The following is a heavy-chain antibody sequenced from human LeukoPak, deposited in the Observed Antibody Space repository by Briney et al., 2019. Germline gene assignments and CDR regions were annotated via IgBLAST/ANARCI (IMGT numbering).Heavy chain of an antibody. D-gene: IGHD2-21*02. V-gene: IGHV4-4*02. CDR1: GGSISSSNW. Sequence: PSGTLSLTCAVSGGSISSSNWWSWVRQPPGKGLEWIGEIYHSGSTNYNPSLKSRVTISVDKSKNQFSLKLSSVTAADTAVYYCASLLPYCGGDCYYDYWGQGTLVTVSS. J-gene: IGHJ4*02. CDR2: IYHSGST. CDR3: ASLLPYCGGDCYYDY.